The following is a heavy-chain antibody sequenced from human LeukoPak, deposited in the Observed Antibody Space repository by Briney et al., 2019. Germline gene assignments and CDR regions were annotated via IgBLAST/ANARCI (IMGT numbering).Heavy chain of an antibody. V-gene: IGHV3-7*01. D-gene: IGHD4-23*01. CDR1: GFTFSSFW. Sequence: GGSLRLSCSASGFTFSSFWMGWVRQAPGKGLEWVASIRWDDERHHVDSVTGRFSVSRDNAKNSLYLQMNSLRAEDTAIYYCARGATYGGNSDYWGQGTLVTVSS. J-gene: IGHJ4*02. CDR3: ARGATYGGNSDY. CDR2: IRWDDER.